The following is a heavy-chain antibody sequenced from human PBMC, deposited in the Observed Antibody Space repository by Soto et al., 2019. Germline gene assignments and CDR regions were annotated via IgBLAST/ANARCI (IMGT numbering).Heavy chain of an antibody. Sequence: ASVKVSCKVSGYTLTELSMHWVRQAPGKGLEWMGGFDPEDGETIYAQKFQGRVTMTTDTSTDTAYMELRSLRSEDTAVYYCARDNNWFDPWGQGTLVTVSS. CDR3: ARDNNWFDP. V-gene: IGHV1-24*01. J-gene: IGHJ5*02. CDR2: FDPEDGET. CDR1: GYTLTELS.